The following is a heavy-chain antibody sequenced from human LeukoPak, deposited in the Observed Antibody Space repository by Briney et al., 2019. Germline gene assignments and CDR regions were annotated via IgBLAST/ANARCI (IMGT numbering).Heavy chain of an antibody. CDR1: GYTFTSYG. D-gene: IGHD2-2*01. Sequence: ASVKVSCKASGYTFTSYGISWVRQAPGQGLEWMGWINPNSGGTNYAQKFQGRVTMTRDTSISTAYMELSRLRSDDTAVYYCARDPGVVVPAAYYYYYYYMDVWGKGTTVTVSS. CDR3: ARDPGVVVPAAYYYYYYYMDV. J-gene: IGHJ6*03. CDR2: INPNSGGT. V-gene: IGHV1-2*02.